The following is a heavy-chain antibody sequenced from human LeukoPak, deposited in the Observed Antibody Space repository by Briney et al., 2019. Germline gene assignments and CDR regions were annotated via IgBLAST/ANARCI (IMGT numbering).Heavy chain of an antibody. D-gene: IGHD2-8*01. CDR3: VRNNAMDV. J-gene: IGHJ6*02. V-gene: IGHV3-7*03. Sequence: GGSLRLSCAASGFTLSNHWMTWVRQVPGRGPEWVANVNRDGSETYCLDSVKGRFTISRDNAKSSLYLQMNSLRAEDTALYYCVRNNAMDVWGQGTAVIVSS. CDR2: VNRDGSET. CDR1: GFTLSNHW.